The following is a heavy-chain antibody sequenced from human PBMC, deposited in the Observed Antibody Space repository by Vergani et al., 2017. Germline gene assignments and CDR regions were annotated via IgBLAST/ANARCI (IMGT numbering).Heavy chain of an antibody. D-gene: IGHD1-1*01. Sequence: EVELVQSGPEMRKPGESLKISCKGSEYSFGNYWISWVRQMPGKGLEWMGIIYPADSDTRYSPSFQGQVTISADKSISTAFLQWDSLKPSDTALYYCARHTTYTDSWGQGTLVTVSS. CDR3: ARHTTYTDS. V-gene: IGHV5-51*01. CDR1: EYSFGNYW. J-gene: IGHJ4*02. CDR2: IYPADSDT.